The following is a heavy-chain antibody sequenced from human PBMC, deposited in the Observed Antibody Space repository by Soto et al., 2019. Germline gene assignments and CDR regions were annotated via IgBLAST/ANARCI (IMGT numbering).Heavy chain of an antibody. CDR2: IYYSGST. Sequence: SLTCTVSGGSISSSSYYWGWIRQPPGKGLEWIGSIYYSGSTYYNPSLKSRVTISVDTSKNQFSLKLSSVTAADTAVYYCARHDFWSGYTLGAFDIWGQGTMVTVSS. D-gene: IGHD3-3*01. CDR3: ARHDFWSGYTLGAFDI. CDR1: GGSISSSSYY. V-gene: IGHV4-39*01. J-gene: IGHJ3*02.